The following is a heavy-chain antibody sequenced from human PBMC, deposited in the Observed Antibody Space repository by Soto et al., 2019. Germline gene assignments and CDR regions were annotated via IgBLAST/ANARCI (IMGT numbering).Heavy chain of an antibody. J-gene: IGHJ6*03. D-gene: IGHD5-18*01. CDR1: GYTFTSYD. V-gene: IGHV1-8*01. CDR2: MNPNSGNT. Sequence: ASVKVSCKASGYTFTSYDINWVRQATGQGLEWMGWMNPNSGNTGYAQKFQGRVTMTRNTSISTAYMELSSLRSEDTAVYYCARGIDGRIQLWYANTEAYYYYYMDVWGQGTTVTVSS. CDR3: ARGIDGRIQLWYANTEAYYYYYMDV.